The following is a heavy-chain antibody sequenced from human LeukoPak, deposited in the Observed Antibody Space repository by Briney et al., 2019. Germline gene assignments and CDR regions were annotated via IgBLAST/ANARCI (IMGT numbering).Heavy chain of an antibody. CDR3: ARHVINGGNMDV. V-gene: IGHV4-39*01. D-gene: IGHD2-15*01. Sequence: SETLSLTCTVSGGSISSSSYYWGWIRQPPGKGLEWIGSIYYSGSTYYNLSLKSRVTISVDTSKNQFSLKLSSVTAADTAVYYCARHVINGGNMDVWGKGTTVTVSS. CDR1: GGSISSSSYY. J-gene: IGHJ6*03. CDR2: IYYSGST.